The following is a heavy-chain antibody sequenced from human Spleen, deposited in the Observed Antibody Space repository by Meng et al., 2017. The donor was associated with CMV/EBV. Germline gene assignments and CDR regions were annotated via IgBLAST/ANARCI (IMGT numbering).Heavy chain of an antibody. CDR2: IYSGGTT. CDR1: GFDFSKYN. CDR3: ARVLYGSGSYYPAD. V-gene: IGHV3-69-1*01. Sequence: GESLKISCAASGFDFSKYNMHWVRQAPGKGLEWVSVIYSGGTTYYADSVKGRFTISRDNGNDSLYLQMNSLRAEDTAVYYCARVLYGSGSYYPADWGQGTLVTVSS. J-gene: IGHJ4*02. D-gene: IGHD3-10*01.